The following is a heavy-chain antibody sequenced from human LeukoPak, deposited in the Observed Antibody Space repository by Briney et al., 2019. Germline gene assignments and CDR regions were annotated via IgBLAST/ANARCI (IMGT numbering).Heavy chain of an antibody. J-gene: IGHJ4*02. CDR1: GGSISSYY. CDR3: ARVPARRVVTTPTYFDY. V-gene: IGHV4-59*01. Sequence: SETLSLTCSVSGGSISSYYWTWIRQPPGKGLEWIGYISYSGSTSYNPSLKSRVTISADTSKNQLSLRLTSVTAADTAVYYCARVPARRVVTTPTYFDYWGQGTLVTVSS. CDR2: ISYSGST. D-gene: IGHD2-21*02.